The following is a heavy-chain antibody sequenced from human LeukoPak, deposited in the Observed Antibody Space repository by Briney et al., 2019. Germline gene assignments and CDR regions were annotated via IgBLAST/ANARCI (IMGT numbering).Heavy chain of an antibody. V-gene: IGHV1-18*04. CDR1: GYTFTSYY. D-gene: IGHD1-26*01. CDR2: ISAYNGNT. J-gene: IGHJ4*02. Sequence: GASVKVSCKASGYTFTSYYMHWVRQAPGQGLEWMGWISAYNGNTNYAQKFQGRVTITADESTSTAYMELSSLRSEDTAVYYCARFVVGASWYYFDYWGQGTLVTVSS. CDR3: ARFVVGASWYYFDY.